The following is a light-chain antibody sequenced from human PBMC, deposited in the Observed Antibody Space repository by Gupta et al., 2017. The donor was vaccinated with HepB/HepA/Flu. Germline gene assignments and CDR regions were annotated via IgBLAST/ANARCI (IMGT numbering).Light chain of an antibody. CDR1: QTSPYNY. J-gene: IGKJ4*01. CDR2: GAS. Sequence: VLTQSPHTLSLSPGSRATLSCSSSQTSPYNYLAWYQQKPGQAPRLLIFGASIRLTGIPDRFSGSGSGADFTLTISRLESGDSAVYYCQHYGNSVTLTFGGGTKVEI. CDR3: QHYGNSVTLT. V-gene: IGKV3-20*01.